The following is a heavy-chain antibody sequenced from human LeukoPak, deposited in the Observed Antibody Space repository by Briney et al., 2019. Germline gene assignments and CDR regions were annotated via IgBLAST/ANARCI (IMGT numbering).Heavy chain of an antibody. Sequence: ASVKVSCKASGYTFTSYGIIWVRQAPGQGLEWMGWISPYNGNTNYAQKLQGRVTMTTDTSTSTAYMELRSLRSDDTAVYYCARATYYYYGMDVWGQGTTVTVSS. V-gene: IGHV1-18*01. CDR1: GYTFTSYG. J-gene: IGHJ6*02. CDR3: ARATYYYYGMDV. CDR2: ISPYNGNT.